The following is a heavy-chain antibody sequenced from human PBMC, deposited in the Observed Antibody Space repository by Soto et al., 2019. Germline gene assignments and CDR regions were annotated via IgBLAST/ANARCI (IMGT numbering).Heavy chain of an antibody. V-gene: IGHV3-23*01. CDR1: GFTFSYYT. CDR3: AKLVPPPTHSAYYEMDV. J-gene: IGHJ6*02. D-gene: IGHD2-8*01. Sequence: EVQLLESGGGLVQPGGSLRLSCVASGFTFSYYTMSWVRQAPGKGLEWVSGISNSGDTIYYADSVKGRFTISGHNFKNTLYLQITLLRADDTAVYYCAKLVPPPTHSAYYEMDVWGPGTTVTVSS. CDR2: ISNSGDTI.